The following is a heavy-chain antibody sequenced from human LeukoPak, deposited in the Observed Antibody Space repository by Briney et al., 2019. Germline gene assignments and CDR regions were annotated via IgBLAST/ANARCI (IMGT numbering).Heavy chain of an antibody. V-gene: IGHV3-74*01. CDR3: VKVNTRFQD. J-gene: IGHJ1*01. Sequence: SGGSLRLSCAASGFSFSNYWMHWVGQAPGKGLVWVGRISGDGMSTNYADIVKGRVTISRENAKSTLSLHMNSLKVEDTALYYCVKVNTRFQDWGQGTLVTVSS. CDR2: ISGDGMST. CDR1: GFSFSNYW.